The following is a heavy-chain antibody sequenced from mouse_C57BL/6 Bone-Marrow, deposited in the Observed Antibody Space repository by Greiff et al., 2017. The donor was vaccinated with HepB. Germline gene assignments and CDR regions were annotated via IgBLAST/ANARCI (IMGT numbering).Heavy chain of an antibody. CDR2: INPNNGGT. V-gene: IGHV1-26*01. CDR1: GYTFTDYY. Sequence: EVQLQQSGPELVKPGASVKIPCKASGYTFTDYYMNWVKQSHGKSLEWIGDINPNNGGTSYNQKFKGKATLTVDKSSSTAYMELRSLTSEDSAVYYCARGDDYYGSSYDYWGQGTTLTVSS. CDR3: ARGDDYYGSSYDY. D-gene: IGHD1-1*01. J-gene: IGHJ2*01.